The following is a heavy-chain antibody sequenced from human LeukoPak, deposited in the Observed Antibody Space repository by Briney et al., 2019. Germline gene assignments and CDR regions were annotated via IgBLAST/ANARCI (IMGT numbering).Heavy chain of an antibody. J-gene: IGHJ4*02. D-gene: IGHD3-22*01. CDR3: TRDTRTCHSSGCWKPSDY. CDR1: GFNFRSYW. Sequence: QPGGSLRLSCVASGFNFRSYWMHWVRQAPGERLVWVSRINSDGTGTYADSVKGRFTISRDNANNTLYLQMNSLRADDTAVYYCTRDTRTCHSSGCWKPSDYWGQGALVTVSS. CDR2: INSDGTGT. V-gene: IGHV3-74*01.